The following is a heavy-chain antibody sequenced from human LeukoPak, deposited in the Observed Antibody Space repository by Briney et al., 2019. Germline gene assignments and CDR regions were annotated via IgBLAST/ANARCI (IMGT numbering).Heavy chain of an antibody. Sequence: ASVKVSCKASGYTFTSYGISWVRQAPGQGLERMGWISAYNGNTNYAQKLQGRVTMTTDTSTSTAYMELRSLRSDDTAVYYCARVGVVVVVAATKFGWFDPWGQGTLVTVSS. CDR3: ARVGVVVVVAATKFGWFDP. D-gene: IGHD2-15*01. V-gene: IGHV1-18*01. CDR2: ISAYNGNT. J-gene: IGHJ5*02. CDR1: GYTFTSYG.